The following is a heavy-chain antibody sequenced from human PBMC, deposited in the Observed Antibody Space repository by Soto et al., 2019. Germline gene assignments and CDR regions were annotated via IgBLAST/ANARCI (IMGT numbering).Heavy chain of an antibody. V-gene: IGHV1-18*01. CDR1: GYTFTSYG. CDR3: AGDWWGTDYYYYGMDV. D-gene: IGHD2-15*01. CDR2: ISAYNGNT. J-gene: IGHJ6*02. Sequence: QVQLVQSGAEVKKPGASVKVSCKASGYTFTSYGISWVRQAPGQGLEWMGWISAYNGNTNYAQKLQGRVTMTTDTSTSTAYMELRRLRSDDTAVYYCAGDWWGTDYYYYGMDVWGQGTMVTVSS.